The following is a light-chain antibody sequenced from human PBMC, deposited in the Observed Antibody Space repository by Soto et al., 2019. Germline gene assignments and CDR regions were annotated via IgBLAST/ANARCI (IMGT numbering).Light chain of an antibody. CDR1: QSISSC. CDR3: QQSYITPL. V-gene: IGKV1-39*01. CDR2: AAS. J-gene: IGKJ2*01. Sequence: IQLTQSPSSLSASVGDRVTITCQASQSISSCLNWYQQKPGQAPKLLIYAASSLQSGVPPRFSGSGSWTDFPLTISSLQPEYLATYWCQQSYITPLVGQGTKLQIK.